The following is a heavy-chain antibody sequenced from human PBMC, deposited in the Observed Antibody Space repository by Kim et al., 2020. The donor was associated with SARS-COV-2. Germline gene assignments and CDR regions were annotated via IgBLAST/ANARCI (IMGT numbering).Heavy chain of an antibody. CDR1: GFTFNNYA. Sequence: GGSLRRSCAASGFTFNNYAMSWVRQAPGKGLEWVSTVGGSGSSTSYADSVKGRFTISRDKSKNTVYLQMNSLRAEDTAVYYCAKMCGSSLLDFDSWGQGT. CDR2: VGGSGSST. CDR3: AKMCGSSLLDFDS. J-gene: IGHJ4*02. V-gene: IGHV3-23*01. D-gene: IGHD6-13*01.